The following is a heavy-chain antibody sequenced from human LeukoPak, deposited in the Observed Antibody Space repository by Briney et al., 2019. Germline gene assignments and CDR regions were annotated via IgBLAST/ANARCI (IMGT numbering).Heavy chain of an antibody. CDR1: GFTFSSFA. J-gene: IGHJ2*01. CDR3: AKAGTGDWSLDL. CDR2: ISGRGAGT. V-gene: IGHV3-23*01. D-gene: IGHD1-14*01. Sequence: GGSLRLSCAASGFTFSSFAMSWVRQAPGRGLEWVSGISGRGAGTYYADSVKGRFTISRDNSKNTLCLQMNSLRAEDTAVYYCAKAGTGDWSLDLWGRGTLVTVSS.